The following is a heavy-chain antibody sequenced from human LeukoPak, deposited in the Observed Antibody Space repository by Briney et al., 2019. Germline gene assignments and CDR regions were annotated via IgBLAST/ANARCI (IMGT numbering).Heavy chain of an antibody. V-gene: IGHV4-59*01. CDR1: GGSISSYY. Sequence: PSETLSLTCTVSGGSISSYYWSWLRQPPGKGLEWIGYIFYSGSSNYNPSLKSRVTISVDTSKNQFSLKLISVTAADTAVYYCARGRGVGYCSSTSCYPLFDYWGQGTLVTVSS. CDR3: ARGRGVGYCSSTSCYPLFDY. J-gene: IGHJ4*02. D-gene: IGHD2-2*01. CDR2: IFYSGSS.